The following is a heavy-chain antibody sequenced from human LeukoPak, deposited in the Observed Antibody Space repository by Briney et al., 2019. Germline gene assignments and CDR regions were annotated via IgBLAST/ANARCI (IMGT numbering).Heavy chain of an antibody. Sequence: GGSLRLSCAASGFTFSSYAMSWVRQAPGKGLEWVSAISGSGGSTYYADSVKGRFTISRDNSKNTLYLQMNSLRAEDTAVYYCARVPEGYNWRGPYFDYWGQGTLVTVSS. CDR1: GFTFSSYA. J-gene: IGHJ4*02. D-gene: IGHD5-24*01. CDR2: ISGSGGST. V-gene: IGHV3-23*01. CDR3: ARVPEGYNWRGPYFDY.